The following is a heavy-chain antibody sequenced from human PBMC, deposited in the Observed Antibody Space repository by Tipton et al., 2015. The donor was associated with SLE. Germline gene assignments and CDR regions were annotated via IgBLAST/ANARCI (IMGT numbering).Heavy chain of an antibody. CDR1: GGSFSGYS. CDR3: ARDISGYSSSWFYYYSAMDV. J-gene: IGHJ6*02. CDR2: INHSGST. D-gene: IGHD6-13*01. V-gene: IGHV4-34*01. Sequence: TLSLTCAVYGGSFSGYSWSWIRQPPGKGLEWIGEINHSGSTNYNPSLKSRVTISLDTSKNQFSLKLTSVTTADTAVYHCARDISGYSSSWFYYYSAMDVWGQGTTVTVFS.